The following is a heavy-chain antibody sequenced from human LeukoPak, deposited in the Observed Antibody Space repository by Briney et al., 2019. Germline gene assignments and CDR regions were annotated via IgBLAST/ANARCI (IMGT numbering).Heavy chain of an antibody. D-gene: IGHD5-18*01. CDR3: AVLGGYNYASEYFDS. Sequence: GSSVKVSCKASGGTFSSYAISWVRQAPGQGLEWMGRIIPILGIANYAQKFQGRVTITADKSTSTAYMELSSLRSEDTAVYYCAVLGGYNYASEYFDSWGQGTLVTVSS. V-gene: IGHV1-69*04. CDR2: IIPILGIA. J-gene: IGHJ4*02. CDR1: GGTFSSYA.